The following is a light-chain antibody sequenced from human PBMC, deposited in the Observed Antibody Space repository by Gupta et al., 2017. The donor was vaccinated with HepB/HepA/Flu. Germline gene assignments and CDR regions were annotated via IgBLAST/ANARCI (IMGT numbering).Light chain of an antibody. CDR1: SSNIGGNN. CDR2: SND. Sequence: QSVLTQPPSASGTPGQRVAIPCSGSSSNIGGNNVNWYQQVPRTAPKLLMYSNDQRPSGVPERFSGSRSGTSASLAISGLQSEDEADYYCAVWDDSLNGVVFGGGIKLTVL. J-gene: IGLJ2*01. CDR3: AVWDDSLNGVV. V-gene: IGLV1-44*01.